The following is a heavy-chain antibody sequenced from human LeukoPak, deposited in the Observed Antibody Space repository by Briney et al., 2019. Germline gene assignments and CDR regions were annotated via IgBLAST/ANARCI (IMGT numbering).Heavy chain of an antibody. J-gene: IGHJ4*02. D-gene: IGHD2-21*01. CDR2: ISSSGTTI. CDR3: ARGSIPPDY. CDR1: GFTFSSYE. V-gene: IGHV3-48*03. Sequence: GESLKISCVASGFTFSSYEFNWVRQAPGKGLDWVAFISSSGTTIYYTDSVKGRFIISRDNSKNSLYLQMNSLRAEDTALYYCARGSIPPDYWGQGTLVTVSS.